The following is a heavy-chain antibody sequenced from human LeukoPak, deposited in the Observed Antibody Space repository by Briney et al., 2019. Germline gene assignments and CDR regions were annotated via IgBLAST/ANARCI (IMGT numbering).Heavy chain of an antibody. D-gene: IGHD6-19*01. CDR1: GFTFSSYS. V-gene: IGHV3-7*01. Sequence: GGSLRLSCAASGFTFSSYSMNWVRQAPGKGPEWVANIKQDGSEKYFVDSVEGRFTISRDNAKNSLYLKMNSLRAEDTAVYYCVRAGTSGWDYYNYAMDVWGQGTTVTVSS. CDR2: IKQDGSEK. J-gene: IGHJ6*02. CDR3: VRAGTSGWDYYNYAMDV.